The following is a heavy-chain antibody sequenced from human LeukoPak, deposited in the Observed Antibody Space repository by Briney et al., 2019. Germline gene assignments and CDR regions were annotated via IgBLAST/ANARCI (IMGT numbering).Heavy chain of an antibody. CDR3: ARIPGKRSAEFHS. CDR2: ISGSSRTI. D-gene: IGHD2-2*01. J-gene: IGHJ4*02. V-gene: IGHV3-48*02. Sequence: GGSLRLSCAASGFNISIYSMNGVRQARGRGLEGISYISGSSRTIYYADSVRGRFTISRDTAKNSLYLQMSRLRDDDTALYPCARIPGKRSAEFHSWGQGTRVTVSS. CDR1: GFNISIYS.